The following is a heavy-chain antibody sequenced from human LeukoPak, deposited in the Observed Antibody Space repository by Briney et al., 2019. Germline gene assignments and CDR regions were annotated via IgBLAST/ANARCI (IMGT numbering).Heavy chain of an antibody. CDR1: GYTFTSCG. J-gene: IGHJ4*02. D-gene: IGHD2-2*02. V-gene: IGHV1-18*01. CDR2: ISAYNGNT. CDR3: ARDRGAGYQLLYGYDY. Sequence: GASVKVSCKASGYTFTSCGISWVRQAPGQGLEWMGWISAYNGNTNYAQKLQGRVTMTTDTSTSTAYMELRSLRSDDTAVYYCARDRGAGYQLLYGYDYWGQGTLVTVSS.